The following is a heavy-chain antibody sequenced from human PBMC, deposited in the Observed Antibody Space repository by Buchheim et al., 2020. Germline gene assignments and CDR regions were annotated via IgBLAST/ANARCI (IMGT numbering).Heavy chain of an antibody. J-gene: IGHJ2*01. CDR1: NGSFSSDDFY. V-gene: IGHV4-31*03. Sequence: QVQLQESGPGLVKPSQTLSLTCTVSNGSFSSDDFYWSWIRQHPGKGLEWIGYIYHSGTTYHNPSLRSRLDISMDTSKNQFSLNLDSVTAADTAIYYCATRPSDLSYWYFDLWGRGTL. CDR3: ATRPSDLSYWYFDL. D-gene: IGHD6-6*01. CDR2: IYHSGTT.